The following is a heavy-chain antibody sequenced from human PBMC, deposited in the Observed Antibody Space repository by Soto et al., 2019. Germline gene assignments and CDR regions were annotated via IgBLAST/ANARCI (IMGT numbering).Heavy chain of an antibody. CDR1: GFIFSSYD. CDR3: AKSYFFSWHDS. CDR2: VSSSADAT. V-gene: IGHV3-23*01. J-gene: IGHJ5*01. D-gene: IGHD3-10*01. Sequence: EVQLLESGGGLVQPGGSLRLSCAASGFIFSSYDMAWVRQAPGKGLEWVSTVSSSADATQYAHSVKGRFTISRDNSKNTPYLEMNNLGDEDTATYYCAKSYFFSWHDSWRQGTLVTVSS.